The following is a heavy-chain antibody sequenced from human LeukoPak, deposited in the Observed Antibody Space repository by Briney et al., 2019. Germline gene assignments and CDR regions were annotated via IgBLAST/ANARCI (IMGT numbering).Heavy chain of an antibody. CDR2: MNPNSGNT. V-gene: IGHV1-8*01. J-gene: IGHJ4*02. CDR3: ATSTVTTSDFDY. Sequence: ASVKVSCKASGYTFTSYDINWVRQATGQGLEWMGWMNPNSGNTGYAQKFQGRVTMTRNTSISTAYMELCSLRSEDTAVYYCATSTVTTSDFDYWGQGTLVTVSS. D-gene: IGHD4-17*01. CDR1: GYTFTSYD.